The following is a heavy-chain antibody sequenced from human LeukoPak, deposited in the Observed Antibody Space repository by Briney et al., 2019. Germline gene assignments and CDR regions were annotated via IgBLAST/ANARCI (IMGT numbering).Heavy chain of an antibody. J-gene: IGHJ4*02. CDR1: GGSLSSYH. CDR3: TRGWTH. Sequence: SETLSLTCSVSGGSLSSYHWSWIRQPPGKGLEWIGYIYYSGRTSYNPSLKSRVTISVDTSKNQFSLRLSSVTAADTAVYYCTRGWTHWGQGTLVTVSS. V-gene: IGHV4-59*01. D-gene: IGHD1-1*01. CDR2: IYYSGRT.